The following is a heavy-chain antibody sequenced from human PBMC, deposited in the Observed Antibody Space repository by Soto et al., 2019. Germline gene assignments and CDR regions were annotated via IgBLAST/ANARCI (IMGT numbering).Heavy chain of an antibody. CDR3: ARDPYDRSGYSGY. J-gene: IGHJ4*02. CDR1: GYTFPSYG. D-gene: IGHD3-22*01. Sequence: QVQLVQSGTEVKKPGASVKVSCKASGYTFPSYGFSWVRQAPGQGLEWMGWIIAYNGNTHYAQKLQDRFTMTTDTSTRTAYMELRSLRSDDSAGYYCARDPYDRSGYSGYWCQGTFVTVSS. V-gene: IGHV1-18*04. CDR2: IIAYNGNT.